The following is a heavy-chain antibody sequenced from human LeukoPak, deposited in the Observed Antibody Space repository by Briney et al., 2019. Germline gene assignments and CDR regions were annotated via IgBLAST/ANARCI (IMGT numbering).Heavy chain of an antibody. CDR1: GGSFSGYY. CDR3: AGSPYYYYMDV. CDR2: INHSGST. J-gene: IGHJ6*03. V-gene: IGHV4-34*01. D-gene: IGHD6-13*01. Sequence: SETLSLTCAVHGGSFSGYYWSWIRQPPGKGLEWIGEINHSGSTNYNPSLKSRVTISVDTSKNQFSLKLSSVTAADTAVYYCAGSPYYYYMDVWGKGTTVTVSS.